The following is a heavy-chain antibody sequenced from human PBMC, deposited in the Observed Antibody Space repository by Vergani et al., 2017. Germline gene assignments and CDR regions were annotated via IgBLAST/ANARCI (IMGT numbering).Heavy chain of an antibody. D-gene: IGHD2-2*01. V-gene: IGHV4-34*01. J-gene: IGHJ6*03. CDR3: ARVRIGYCSSTSCYRPNYYYYYYMDV. Sequence: QVQLQQWGAGLLKPSETLSLTCAVYGGSFSGYYWSWIRQPPGKGLEWIGEINHSGSTNYNPSLKSRVTISVDTSKNQFSLKLSSVNAADTAVYYCARVRIGYCSSTSCYRPNYYYYYYMDVWGKGTTVTVSS. CDR1: GGSFSGYY. CDR2: INHSGST.